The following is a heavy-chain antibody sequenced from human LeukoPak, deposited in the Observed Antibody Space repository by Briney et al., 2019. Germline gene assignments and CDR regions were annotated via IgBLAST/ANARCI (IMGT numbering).Heavy chain of an antibody. CDR1: GFTFSSYS. CDR2: ISSSSSYI. Sequence: GGSLRLSCAASGFTFSSYSMNWVRQAPGKGLEWVSSISSSSSYIYYADSVKGRFTISRDNAKNSLYLQMNSLRAEDTAVYYCARGTYYYDSSGYYLDYCGQGTLVTVSS. D-gene: IGHD3-22*01. J-gene: IGHJ4*02. V-gene: IGHV3-21*01. CDR3: ARGTYYYDSSGYYLDY.